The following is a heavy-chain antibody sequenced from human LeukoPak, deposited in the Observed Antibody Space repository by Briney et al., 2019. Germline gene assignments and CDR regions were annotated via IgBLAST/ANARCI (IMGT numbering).Heavy chain of an antibody. CDR3: ARDLTMVRGVSGLSAFDI. V-gene: IGHV3-11*01. D-gene: IGHD3-10*01. J-gene: IGHJ3*02. CDR2: ISSSGSTI. CDR1: GFTFSDYY. Sequence: KPGGSLRLSCAASGFTFSDYYMSWIRQAPGKGLEWVSYISSSGSTIYYADSVKGRFTISRDNAKNSLYLQMNSLRAEDTAVYYCARDLTMVRGVSGLSAFDIWGQGTMVTVSS.